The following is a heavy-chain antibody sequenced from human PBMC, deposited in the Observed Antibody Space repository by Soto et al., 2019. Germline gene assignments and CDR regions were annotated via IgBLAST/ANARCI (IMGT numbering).Heavy chain of an antibody. CDR3: AILWVCSSTSCYTGMG. CDR1: GGTFSSYA. V-gene: IGHV1-69*01. J-gene: IGHJ4*02. CDR2: IIPIFGTA. D-gene: IGHD2-2*02. Sequence: QVQLVQSGAEVKKPGSSVKVSCKASGGTFSSYAISWVRQAPGQGLEWMGGIIPIFGTANYAQKFQGRVTITADESTSTAYVELSSLRSEDTAVYYCAILWVCSSTSCYTGMGWGQGTLVTVSS.